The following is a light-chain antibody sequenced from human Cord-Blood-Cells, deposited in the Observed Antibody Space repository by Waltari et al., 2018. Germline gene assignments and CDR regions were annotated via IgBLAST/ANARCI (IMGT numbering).Light chain of an antibody. J-gene: IGKJ1*01. CDR2: GAS. CDR1: QSVSSN. CDR3: QQYNNWGT. V-gene: IGKV3-15*01. Sequence: EIVMTQSPATLSVSPGDSATLSCRASQSVSSNLAWYQQKPGQAPRLLIYGASTRATGIPARFSGSGSGTEFTLTISSLQSEDFAVYYCQQYNNWGTFGQGTKVEIK.